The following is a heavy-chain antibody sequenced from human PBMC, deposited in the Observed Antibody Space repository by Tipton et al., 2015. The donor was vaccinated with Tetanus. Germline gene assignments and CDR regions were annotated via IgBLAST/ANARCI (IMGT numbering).Heavy chain of an antibody. CDR3: ARGARGYTYG. Sequence: GLVKPSETLSLSCTVSGGSVSSGSYFWSWIRQPPGKGLQWIGYIYYSGTTNYNPSLKSRVTISVDTSKNQFSLNLTSVTAADTAVHYCARGARGYTYGWGQGTLVTVSS. V-gene: IGHV4-61*01. D-gene: IGHD5-18*01. CDR2: IYYSGTT. J-gene: IGHJ4*02. CDR1: GGSVSSGSYF.